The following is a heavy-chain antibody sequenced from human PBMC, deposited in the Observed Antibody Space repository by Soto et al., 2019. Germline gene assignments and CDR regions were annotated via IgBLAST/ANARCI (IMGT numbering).Heavy chain of an antibody. J-gene: IGHJ4*02. Sequence: GGSLRLSCAASGFTFSSYGMHWVRQAPGKGLEWVAVIWYDGSNKYYADSVKGRFTISRDNSKKTMYLQMNSLRAEDTAVYYCAREQEFSPYYFDYWGQGTLVTVSS. V-gene: IGHV3-33*01. CDR2: IWYDGSNK. CDR1: GFTFSSYG. CDR3: AREQEFSPYYFDY.